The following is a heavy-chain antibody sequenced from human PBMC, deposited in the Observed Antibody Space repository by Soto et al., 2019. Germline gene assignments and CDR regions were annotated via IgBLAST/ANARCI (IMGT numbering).Heavy chain of an antibody. V-gene: IGHV3-48*01. CDR1: GFTLSSYS. J-gene: IGHJ4*02. D-gene: IGHD3-10*01. CDR3: AREGCDYGSGSL. Sequence: EVQLVESGGNLVQPGGSLRLSCAASGFTLSSYSMNWVRQAPGKGLEWISYISSSSSTIYYADSVKGRFTISRDSAKNSLCLQMNRLRAEDAAVYYCAREGCDYGSGSLWGQGTLVTVSS. CDR2: ISSSSSTI.